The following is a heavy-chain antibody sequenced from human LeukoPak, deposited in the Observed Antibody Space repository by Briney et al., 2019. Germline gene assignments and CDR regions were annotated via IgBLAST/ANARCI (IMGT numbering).Heavy chain of an antibody. CDR3: AHYGGIDY. CDR1: GFTFSIYG. Sequence: PGRSLRLFCAASGFTFSIYGMHWVRQAPGRGLEWVAFIRYDGSNKYYADSVKGRFTISRDNSKNTLYLQMNSLRAEDTAVYDCAHYGGIDYWGQGTLVTVSS. V-gene: IGHV3-30*02. CDR2: IRYDGSNK. D-gene: IGHD4-23*01. J-gene: IGHJ4*02.